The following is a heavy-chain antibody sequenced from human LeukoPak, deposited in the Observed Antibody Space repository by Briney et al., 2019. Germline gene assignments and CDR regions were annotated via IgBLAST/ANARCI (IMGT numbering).Heavy chain of an antibody. CDR3: ARVISDCTNFNCFKGYFDY. V-gene: IGHV1-3*01. CDR1: GYTFTDYA. CDR2: INGGNGNT. Sequence: ASVNVSCKASGYTFTDYAIHWVRQAPGQSLEWMGWINGGNGNTKYSQKFQARVTITRDTSANTAYMELSSLGSEDTTIYYCARVISDCTNFNCFKGYFDYWGQGTPVTVSS. J-gene: IGHJ4*01. D-gene: IGHD2-8*01.